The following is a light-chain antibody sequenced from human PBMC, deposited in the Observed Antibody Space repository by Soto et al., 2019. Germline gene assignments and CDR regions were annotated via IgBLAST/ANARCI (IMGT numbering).Light chain of an antibody. Sequence: ETVMTQSPATLSVSPGERATLSCRASQSVSTKLAWYQQKPGQAPRLLIYGASTRATGIPARFSGSGSGAEFTLTVSSLQSEDFAVYYCQQYDDWPPISFGQGTRLEIK. J-gene: IGKJ5*01. CDR3: QQYDDWPPIS. CDR2: GAS. CDR1: QSVSTK. V-gene: IGKV3D-15*01.